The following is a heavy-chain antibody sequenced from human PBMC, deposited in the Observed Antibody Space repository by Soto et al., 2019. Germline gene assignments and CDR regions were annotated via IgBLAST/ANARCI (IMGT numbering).Heavy chain of an antibody. CDR3: AKDISLGELSAPDH. D-gene: IGHD3-16*02. V-gene: IGHV3-9*01. J-gene: IGHJ4*02. CDR2: MSWNRGSI. CDR1: GFTFDDFA. Sequence: GGSLRLSCVASGFTFDDFAMHWVRQAPGKGLEWVSGMSWNRGSIVYADSVKGRFTISRDNAKNSLYLQMNSLRPEDTALYYCAKDISLGELSAPDHWGQGTLVTVS.